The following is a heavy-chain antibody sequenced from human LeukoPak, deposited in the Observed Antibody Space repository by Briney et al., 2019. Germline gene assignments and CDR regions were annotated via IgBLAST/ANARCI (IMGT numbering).Heavy chain of an antibody. CDR3: ASSYYDSSGYYSDY. CDR2: IYYSGST. Sequence: SETLSLTCTVSGGSTSSSSYYWGWIRQPPGKGLEWIGSIYYSGSTYYNPSLKSRVTIPVDTSKNQFSLKLSSVTAADTAVYYCASSYYDSSGYYSDYWGQGTLVTVSS. J-gene: IGHJ4*02. D-gene: IGHD3-22*01. V-gene: IGHV4-39*01. CDR1: GGSTSSSSYY.